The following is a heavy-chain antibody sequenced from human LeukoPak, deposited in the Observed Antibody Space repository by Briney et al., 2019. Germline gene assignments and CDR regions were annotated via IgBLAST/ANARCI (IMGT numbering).Heavy chain of an antibody. J-gene: IGHJ4*02. CDR2: ISSSGSTI. D-gene: IGHD3-22*01. V-gene: IGHV3-48*03. CDR3: ARESRYDGSGTFDY. CDR1: GFTFSSHE. Sequence: PGGSLRLSCAASGFTFSSHEMHWVRQAPGKGLEWVSYISSSGSTIHYADSVKGRFTISRDNAENSLCLQMNSLRAEDTAVYYCARESRYDGSGTFDYWGQGTLVTVSS.